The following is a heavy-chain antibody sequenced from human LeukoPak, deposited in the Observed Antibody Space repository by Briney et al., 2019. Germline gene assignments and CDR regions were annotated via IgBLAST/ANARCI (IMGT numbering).Heavy chain of an antibody. J-gene: IGHJ6*02. V-gene: IGHV1-69*04. D-gene: IGHD5-24*01. CDR2: IIPILGIA. Sequence: SVKVSCKASGGTFSSYAISWVRQAPGQGLEWVGRIIPILGIANYAQKFQGRVTITADKSTSTAYMELSSLRSEDTAVYYCVRAMAPLDTFNYQYAMDVWGQGTMVTVSS. CDR3: VRAMAPLDTFNYQYAMDV. CDR1: GGTFSSYA.